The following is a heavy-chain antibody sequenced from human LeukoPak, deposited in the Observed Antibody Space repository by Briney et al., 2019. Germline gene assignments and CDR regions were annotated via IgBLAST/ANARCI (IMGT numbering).Heavy chain of an antibody. CDR3: ARGRYSIRDAFDI. Sequence: QTLSLTCALSGDSFSSNSAAWNWIRQSPSRGLEWLGRTYYRSKWYNDYEVSVKSRIIINPDTSKNQFSLQLNSVTPEDTAVYYCARGRYSIRDAFDIWGQGTVVTVSS. V-gene: IGHV6-1*01. CDR1: GDSFSSNSAA. D-gene: IGHD4-11*01. J-gene: IGHJ3*02. CDR2: TYYRSKWYN.